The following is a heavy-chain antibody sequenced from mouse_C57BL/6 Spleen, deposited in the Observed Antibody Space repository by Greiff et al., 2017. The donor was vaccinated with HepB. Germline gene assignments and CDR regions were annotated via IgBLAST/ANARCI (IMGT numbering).Heavy chain of an antibody. D-gene: IGHD1-1*01. CDR2: IGPNSGGT. V-gene: IGHV1-77*01. J-gene: IGHJ3*01. CDR3: ARDYGSSYRFAY. Sequence: VKLQQSGAELVKPGASVKISCKASGYTFTDYYINWVKQRPGQGLEWIGKIGPNSGGTKYNEKFKSKATLTVDKPSSAAYMQLSSLTSEDSAVYYCARDYGSSYRFAYWGQGTLVTVSA. CDR1: GYTFTDYY.